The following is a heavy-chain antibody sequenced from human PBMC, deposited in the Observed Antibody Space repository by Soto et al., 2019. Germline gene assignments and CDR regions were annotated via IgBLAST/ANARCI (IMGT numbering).Heavy chain of an antibody. CDR1: GGSISSGGYS. CDR3: ASVTRTCISTSCYRYYYGMDV. J-gene: IGHJ6*02. D-gene: IGHD2-2*02. Sequence: PSETLSLTCAVSGGSISSGGYSCNWIRQPPGKGLEWIGYIYHSGSTNYNPSLNSRVTISVDTSKNQFSLKLSSVTAADTAVYYCASVTRTCISTSCYRYYYGMDVWGQGTTVTVSS. V-gene: IGHV4-30-2*02. CDR2: IYHSGST.